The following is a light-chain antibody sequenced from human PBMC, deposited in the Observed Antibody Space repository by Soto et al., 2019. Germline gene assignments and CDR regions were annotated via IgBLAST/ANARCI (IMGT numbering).Light chain of an antibody. CDR1: ESISSHY. Sequence: EVVLMQSPDTLSLSPGERATLSCRASESISSHYIAWYQHKPGQAPRLLIFGASTRATGIPDRFSGSWSGTDFTLTISRLEHEDFAMYYGQSAGDSPFTFGPGTKVDIK. CDR3: QSAGDSPFT. J-gene: IGKJ3*01. CDR2: GAS. V-gene: IGKV3-20*01.